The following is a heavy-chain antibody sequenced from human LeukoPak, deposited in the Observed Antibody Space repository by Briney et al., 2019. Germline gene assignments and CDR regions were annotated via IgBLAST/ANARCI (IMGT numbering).Heavy chain of an antibody. CDR2: ISYDGSNK. CDR3: ARGPWSSSWYYFDY. D-gene: IGHD6-13*01. Sequence: PGGSLRLSCAASGFTFSSYEMNWVRQAPGKGLEWVAVISYDGSNKYYADSVKGRFTISRDNSKNTLYLQMNSLRAEDTAVYYCARGPWSSSWYYFDYWGQGTLVTVSS. CDR1: GFTFSSYE. V-gene: IGHV3-30*01. J-gene: IGHJ4*02.